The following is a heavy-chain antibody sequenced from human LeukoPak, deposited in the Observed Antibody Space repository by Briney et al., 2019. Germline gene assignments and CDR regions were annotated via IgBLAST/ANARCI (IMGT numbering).Heavy chain of an antibody. CDR2: IYTSGTT. V-gene: IGHV4-4*07. CDR3: ARENDYYDSSGYGELDY. Sequence: PSETLSLTCTVSGGSISNYYWNWIRQPAGKGLEWIGRIYTSGTTNYNPSLKSRVSMSVDTSKNQFSLKLSSVTAADTAVYYCARENDYYDSSGYGELDYWGQGTLVTVSS. CDR1: GGSISNYY. D-gene: IGHD3-22*01. J-gene: IGHJ4*02.